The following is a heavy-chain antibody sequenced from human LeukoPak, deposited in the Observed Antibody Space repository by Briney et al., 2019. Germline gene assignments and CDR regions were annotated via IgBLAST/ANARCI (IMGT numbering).Heavy chain of an antibody. CDR2: IIPILGIA. D-gene: IGHD6-19*01. V-gene: IGHV1-69*02. CDR3: ASDRKGVAVAGEDFYYYGMDV. CDR1: GGTFSSYT. Sequence: SVKVSCKASGGTFSSYTISWVRQAPGQGLEWMGRIIPILGIANYAQRFQGRVTITADKSTSTAYMELSSLRSEDTAVYYCASDRKGVAVAGEDFYYYGMDVWGQGTTVTVSS. J-gene: IGHJ6*02.